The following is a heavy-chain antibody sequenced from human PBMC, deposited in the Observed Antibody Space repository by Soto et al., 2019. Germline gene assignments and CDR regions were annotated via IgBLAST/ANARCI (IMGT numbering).Heavy chain of an antibody. CDR2: INSDGSST. V-gene: IGHV3-74*01. J-gene: IGHJ6*02. CDR3: ARDPRSGSSGGHGMDV. D-gene: IGHD6-19*01. Sequence: EVQLVESGGGLVQPGGSLRLSCAASGFTFSSYWMHWVRQAPGKGLVWVSRINSDGSSTTYADSVKGRFTISRDNAKNTLHLQMNSLRAEDTAVYYCARDPRSGSSGGHGMDVWGQGTTVTVSS. CDR1: GFTFSSYW.